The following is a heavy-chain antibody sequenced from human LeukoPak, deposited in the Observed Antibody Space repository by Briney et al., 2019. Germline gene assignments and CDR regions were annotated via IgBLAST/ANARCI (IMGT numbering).Heavy chain of an antibody. CDR1: GFTFRSYW. D-gene: IGHD4-17*01. CDR2: IKQDGSEK. CDR3: ARHDYGDSRFDY. V-gene: IGHV3-7*01. Sequence: GGSLRLSCAASGFTFRSYWMSWVRQAPGNGLQWVANIKQDGSEKYFVDSVKGRFTISRDNAKNSLYLQMNSLRAEDKAVYYCARHDYGDSRFDYWGQGTLVTVSS. J-gene: IGHJ4*02.